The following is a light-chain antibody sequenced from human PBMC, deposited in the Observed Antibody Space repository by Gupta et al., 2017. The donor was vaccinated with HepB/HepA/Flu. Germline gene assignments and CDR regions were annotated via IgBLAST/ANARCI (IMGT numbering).Light chain of an antibody. V-gene: IGLV1-40*01. CDR3: QSYDSSLV. CDR1: SSNIGAGYD. Sequence: QSVLTQPPSVSGAPGQRVTISCTGSSSNIGAGYDVHWYQQLPGTAPKLLIYGNSNRPSGVPDRFSGSKSGTSASLAITGRQAEDEADYYCQSYDSSLVFGGGIKLTVL. CDR2: GNS. J-gene: IGLJ2*01.